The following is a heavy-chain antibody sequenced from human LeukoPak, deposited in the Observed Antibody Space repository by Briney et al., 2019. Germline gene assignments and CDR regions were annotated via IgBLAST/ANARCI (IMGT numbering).Heavy chain of an antibody. CDR1: GYTFTSYY. V-gene: IGHV1-46*01. CDR2: INPSGGST. D-gene: IGHD6-13*01. CDR3: ARESRGTAAAGHGGSLDP. Sequence: ASVKVSCKASGYTFTSYYMHWVRQAPGQGLEWMGIINPSGGSTSYAQKFQSRVTMTRDMSTSTVYMELSSLRSEDTAVYYCARESRGTAAAGHGGSLDPWGQGTLVTVSS. J-gene: IGHJ5*02.